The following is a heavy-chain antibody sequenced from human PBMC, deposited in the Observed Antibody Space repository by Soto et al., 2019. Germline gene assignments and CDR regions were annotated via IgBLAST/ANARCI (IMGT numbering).Heavy chain of an antibody. V-gene: IGHV3-21*01. CDR2: ISSSSMYI. Sequence: PGGSLRLSCAASGFTFSSFSMNWVRQAPGKGLEWVSSISSSSMYIYYADSVKGRFTISRDNSKNTLYLQMNSLRAEDTAVYYCAKGHIVRPDYWGQGTLVTVSS. CDR3: AKGHIVRPDY. CDR1: GFTFSSFS. D-gene: IGHD2-15*01. J-gene: IGHJ4*02.